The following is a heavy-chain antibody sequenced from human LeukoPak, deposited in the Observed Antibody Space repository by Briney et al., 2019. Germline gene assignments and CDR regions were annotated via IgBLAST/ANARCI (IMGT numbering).Heavy chain of an antibody. CDR1: GGSISSYY. D-gene: IGHD3-10*01. CDR2: IYYSGST. V-gene: IGHV4-59*08. J-gene: IGHJ4*02. Sequence: LETLSLTCTVSGGSISSYYWSWIRQPPGKGLEWIGYIYYSGSTNYNPSLKSRVTISVDTSKNQFSLKLSSVTAADTAVYYCARHGVGVRGAAFDYWGQGTLVTVSS. CDR3: ARHGVGVRGAAFDY.